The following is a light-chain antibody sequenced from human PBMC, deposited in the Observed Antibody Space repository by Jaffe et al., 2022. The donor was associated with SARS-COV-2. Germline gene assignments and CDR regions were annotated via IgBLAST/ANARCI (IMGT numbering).Light chain of an antibody. CDR3: QSYDSSVSGSV. Sequence: QSVLTQPPSVSGAPGQRVTISCTGSSSNIGAGYDVHWYQQFPGTAPKLLIFGNNNRPSGVPDRFSGSKSGTSASLAITGLQAEDEADYYCQSYDSSVSGSVFGGGTKLTVV. CDR2: GNN. J-gene: IGLJ3*02. CDR1: SSNIGAGYD. V-gene: IGLV1-40*01.